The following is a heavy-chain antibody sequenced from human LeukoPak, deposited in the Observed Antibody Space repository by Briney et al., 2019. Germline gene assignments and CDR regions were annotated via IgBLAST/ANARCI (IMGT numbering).Heavy chain of an antibody. D-gene: IGHD3-22*01. J-gene: IGHJ4*02. V-gene: IGHV3-23*01. Sequence: GGSLRPSCAASGFTFSSYAMSWVRQAPGKGLEWLSAISGSVGSTYYADSVKGRFTISRANSKNTLYLQMNSQRAEDTAVYYCAKEEYNYYDSSGYSYYFDYWGQGTLVTVSS. CDR1: GFTFSSYA. CDR3: AKEEYNYYDSSGYSYYFDY. CDR2: ISGSVGST.